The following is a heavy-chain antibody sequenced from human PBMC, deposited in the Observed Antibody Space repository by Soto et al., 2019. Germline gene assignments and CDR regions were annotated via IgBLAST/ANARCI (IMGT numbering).Heavy chain of an antibody. V-gene: IGHV4-34*01. Sequence: SETLSLTCAVYGGSFSGYYWSWIRQPPGKGLEWIGEINHSGSTNYNPSLKSRVTISVDTSKNQFSLKLSSVTAADTAVYYCATSYCSGGSCSVDKAMVTVTWFDPWGQGTLVTVSS. D-gene: IGHD2-15*01. CDR3: ATSYCSGGSCSVDKAMVTVTWFDP. CDR1: GGSFSGYY. CDR2: INHSGST. J-gene: IGHJ5*02.